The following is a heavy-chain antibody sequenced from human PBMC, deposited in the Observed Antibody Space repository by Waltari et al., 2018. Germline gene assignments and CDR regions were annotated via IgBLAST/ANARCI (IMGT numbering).Heavy chain of an antibody. J-gene: IGHJ3*02. Sequence: EVRLVESGGGLVQPGGSLRLSCEASGFTFSNCWMNWVRQAPGKGLEWVANMKQDGSEIYYVDSVKCRFTISRDNAKNSLFLQMNSLRAEDTAVYYCAGEVAVNAFDIWGPGTVVTVSA. CDR3: AGEVAVNAFDI. D-gene: IGHD2-15*01. V-gene: IGHV3-7*01. CDR1: GFTFSNCW. CDR2: MKQDGSEI.